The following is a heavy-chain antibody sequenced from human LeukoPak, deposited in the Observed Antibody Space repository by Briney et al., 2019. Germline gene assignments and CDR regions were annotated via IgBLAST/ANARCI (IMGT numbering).Heavy chain of an antibody. CDR2: ISSSYKTI. CDR1: GFTFSSYS. D-gene: IGHD3-22*01. J-gene: IGHJ4*02. Sequence: GGSLRLSCAASGFTFSSYSMNWVRQAPGKGLEWVSYISSSYKTIYYADSVKGRFTISRDNAKNSLYLQMNSLRAEDTAVYYCASAYYYDSSGHQTFDYWGQGTLVTVSS. V-gene: IGHV3-48*04. CDR3: ASAYYYDSSGHQTFDY.